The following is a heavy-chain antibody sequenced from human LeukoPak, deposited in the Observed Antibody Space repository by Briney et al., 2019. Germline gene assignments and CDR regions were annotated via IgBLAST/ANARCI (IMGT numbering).Heavy chain of an antibody. CDR3: ARGGEVVVPAAGIYYYYYYMDV. CDR2: INPNSGGT. J-gene: IGHJ6*03. Sequence: GASVKVSCKASGYTFTGYYMHWVRQAPGQGLEWMGWINPNSGGTNYAQKFQGRVTMTRDTSISTAYMELSRLRSDDTAVYYCARGGEVVVPAAGIYYYYYYMDVWGKGTTVTVSS. D-gene: IGHD2-2*01. V-gene: IGHV1-2*02. CDR1: GYTFTGYY.